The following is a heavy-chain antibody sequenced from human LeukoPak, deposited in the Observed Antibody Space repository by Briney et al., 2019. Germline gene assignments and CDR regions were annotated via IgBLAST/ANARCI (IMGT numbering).Heavy chain of an antibody. V-gene: IGHV4-4*07. CDR2: IYSSGSN. D-gene: IGHD2-2*01. CDR1: GGSISGYF. Sequence: SETLSLTCTVSGGSISGYFWSWIRQPAGKGLEWIGRIYSSGSNNYNPSLKSRVTMSLDTSKNHLSLNLSSVTAADTAVYYCARGRTGAAALDFWGPGTLVTVSS. J-gene: IGHJ4*02. CDR3: ARGRTGAAALDF.